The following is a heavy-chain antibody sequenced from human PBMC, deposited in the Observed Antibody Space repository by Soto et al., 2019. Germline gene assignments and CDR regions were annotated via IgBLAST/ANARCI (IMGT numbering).Heavy chain of an antibody. CDR1: GGSISSGGYS. CDR3: ALGTLAAAVGGSDP. Sequence: QLQLQESGSGLVKPSQTLSLTCAVSGGSISSGGYSWSWIRQPPGKGLEWIGYIYHSGSTDYNPSFKGRVTISVARSKNQFSLKLSSVTAADTAVYYCALGTLAAAVGGSDPCGQGTLVTVSS. J-gene: IGHJ5*02. V-gene: IGHV4-30-2*01. D-gene: IGHD6-13*01. CDR2: IYHSGST.